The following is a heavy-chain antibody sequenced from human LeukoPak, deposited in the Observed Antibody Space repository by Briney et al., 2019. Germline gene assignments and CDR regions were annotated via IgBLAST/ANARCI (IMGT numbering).Heavy chain of an antibody. CDR1: GGSISSGGYS. J-gene: IGHJ2*01. Sequence: SETLSLTCAVSGGSISSGGYSWSWIRQPPGKGLEWIGYIYHSGSTYYNPSLKSRVTISVDRSKNQFSLKLSSVTAADTAVYYCARDGGEWYYWYFDLWGRGTLVTVSS. CDR3: ARDGGEWYYWYFDL. CDR2: IYHSGST. V-gene: IGHV4-30-2*01. D-gene: IGHD3-10*01.